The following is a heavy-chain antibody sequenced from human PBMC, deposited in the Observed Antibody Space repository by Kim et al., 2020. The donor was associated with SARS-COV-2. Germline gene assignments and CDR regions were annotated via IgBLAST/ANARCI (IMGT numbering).Heavy chain of an antibody. CDR1: GYRFSSYA. Sequence: GGSLRLSCAASGYRFSSYALSWVRQAPGRGLEWVSAITDDGRRTYYAGSVKGRFTSSRDNSKNTLYLQMNSLRAEDTALSYCANRCGGDCHDAYYRWVQG. CDR3: ANRCGGDCHDAYYR. D-gene: IGHD2-21*01. J-gene: IGHJ3*02. V-gene: IGHV3-23*01. CDR2: ITDDGRRT.